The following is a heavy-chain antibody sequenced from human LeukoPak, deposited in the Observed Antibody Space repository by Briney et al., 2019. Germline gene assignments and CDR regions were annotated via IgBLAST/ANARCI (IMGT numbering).Heavy chain of an antibody. Sequence: GESLKISCKTSGYRFTTYWIGCVRQMPGTGLEWVGAIYPDDSDTRYSPSFQGQVVISADRSIRTAYLQWNTLKTSDTAMYYCVRQRGASGTINHFDPWGQGTLVTVSS. J-gene: IGHJ5*02. V-gene: IGHV5-51*01. D-gene: IGHD3-10*01. CDR3: VRQRGASGTINHFDP. CDR2: IYPDDSDT. CDR1: GYRFTTYW.